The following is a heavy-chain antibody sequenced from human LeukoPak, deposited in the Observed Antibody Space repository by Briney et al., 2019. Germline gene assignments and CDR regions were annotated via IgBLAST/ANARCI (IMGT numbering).Heavy chain of an antibody. D-gene: IGHD2-15*01. V-gene: IGHV3-49*04. CDR1: GFTFGDYG. CDR2: IRTKAYGGTT. Sequence: GGSLRLSCTTSGFTFGDYGMTWVRQAPGKGLEWVGFIRTKAYGGTTGYAASVNARFIISRDDSISIAYLQMNSLKTEDTAVYYCSRNPLYCSGGSCSSPRFYYYGMDVWGKGTTVTVSS. CDR3: SRNPLYCSGGSCSSPRFYYYGMDV. J-gene: IGHJ6*04.